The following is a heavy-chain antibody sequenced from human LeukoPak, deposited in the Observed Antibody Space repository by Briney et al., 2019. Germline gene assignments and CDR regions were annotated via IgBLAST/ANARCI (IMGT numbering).Heavy chain of an antibody. Sequence: ASVKVSCKASGYTFTSYDINWVRQATGQGLEWMGWMNPNSGNTGYAQKFQGRVTMTEDTSTDTAYMELSSLRSEDTAVYYCATATIAAAGLRAYWYFDLWGRGTLVTVSS. CDR3: ATATIAAAGLRAYWYFDL. CDR2: MNPNSGNT. D-gene: IGHD6-13*01. CDR1: GYTFTSYD. J-gene: IGHJ2*01. V-gene: IGHV1-8*01.